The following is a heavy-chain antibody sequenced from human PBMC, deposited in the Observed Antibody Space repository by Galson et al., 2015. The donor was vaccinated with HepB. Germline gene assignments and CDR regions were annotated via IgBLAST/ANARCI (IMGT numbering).Heavy chain of an antibody. V-gene: IGHV1-18*04. CDR2: ISAYNGNT. CDR3: ARAIKLLWSGGDLDYYRMDV. Sequence: SVKVSCKASGYTFNSYGISWVRQAPGQGLEWMGWISAYNGNTKYAQKFQGRVTMTTDTSTSTAYLELRSLRSDDTAVYYCARAIKLLWSGGDLDYYRMDVWGQGTTVTVSS. D-gene: IGHD3-10*01. J-gene: IGHJ6*02. CDR1: GYTFNSYG.